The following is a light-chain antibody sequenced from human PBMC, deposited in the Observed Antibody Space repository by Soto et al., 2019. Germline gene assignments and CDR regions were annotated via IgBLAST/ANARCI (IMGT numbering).Light chain of an antibody. J-gene: IGLJ3*02. Sequence: QLVLTQSSSASASLGSSVKLTCTLSSGHSSYIIAWHQQQPGKAPRYLMKLEGSGSYNKGSGVPDRFSGSSSGADRYLTISNLHFADEADYYCETWYITVHYVFGGGTKLTVL. V-gene: IGLV4-60*02. CDR2: LEGSGSY. CDR1: SGHSSYI. CDR3: ETWYITVHYV.